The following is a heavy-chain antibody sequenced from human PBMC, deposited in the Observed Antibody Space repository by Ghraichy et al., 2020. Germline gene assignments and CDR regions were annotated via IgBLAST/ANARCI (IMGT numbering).Heavy chain of an antibody. D-gene: IGHD2-15*01. CDR1: GDSVSSNSAA. CDR3: ARGGGVWCSGGSCYSGDWFDP. J-gene: IGHJ5*02. CDR2: TYYRSKWYN. V-gene: IGHV6-1*01. Sequence: SQTLSLTCAISGDSVSSNSAAWNWIRQSPSRGLEWLGRTYYRSKWYNDYAVSVKSRITINPDTSKNQFSLQLNSVTPEDTAVYYCARGGGVWCSGGSCYSGDWFDPWGQGTLVTVSS.